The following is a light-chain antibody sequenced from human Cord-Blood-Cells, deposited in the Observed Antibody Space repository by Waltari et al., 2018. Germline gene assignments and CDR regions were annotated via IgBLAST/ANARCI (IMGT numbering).Light chain of an antibody. V-gene: IGLV2-14*01. J-gene: IGLJ1*01. CDR1: SSDVGGYNY. CDR2: EVS. Sequence: QSALTQPASVSGSPGQSITISCTGTSSDVGGYNYVSWYQQHPGKAPKLMIYEVSNRPSGVSNRFSGSKSGNTASLTISGLLAEDEADYYCSSYTSSSTLDVFGTGTKVTVL. CDR3: SSYTSSSTLDV.